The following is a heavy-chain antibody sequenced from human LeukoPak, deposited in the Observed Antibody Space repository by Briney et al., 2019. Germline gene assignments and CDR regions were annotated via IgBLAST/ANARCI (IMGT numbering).Heavy chain of an antibody. D-gene: IGHD6-13*01. CDR1: GGSISSSSYY. J-gene: IGHJ6*03. V-gene: IGHV4-39*07. CDR3: ATANLGSAAGQNYYYYYYMDV. Sequence: SETLSLTCTVSGGSISSSSYYWGWIRQPPGKGLEWIGSTYYSGSTYYNPSLKSRVTISVDTSKNQFSLKLSSVTAADTAVYYCATANLGSAAGQNYYYYYYMDVWGKGTTVTVSS. CDR2: TYYSGST.